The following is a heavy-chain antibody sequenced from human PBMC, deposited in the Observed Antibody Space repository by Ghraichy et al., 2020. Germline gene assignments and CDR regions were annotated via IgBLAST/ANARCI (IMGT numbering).Heavy chain of an antibody. D-gene: IGHD2-2*02. CDR3: ARGIVVVPAAIRQGGYYGMDV. CDR1: GGSFSGYY. Sequence: SETLSLTCAVYGGSFSGYYWSWIRQPPGKGLEWIGEINHSGSTNYNPSLKSRVTISVDTSKNQFSLKLSSVTAADTAVYYCARGIVVVPAAIRQGGYYGMDVWGQGTTVTVSS. V-gene: IGHV4-34*01. CDR2: INHSGST. J-gene: IGHJ6*02.